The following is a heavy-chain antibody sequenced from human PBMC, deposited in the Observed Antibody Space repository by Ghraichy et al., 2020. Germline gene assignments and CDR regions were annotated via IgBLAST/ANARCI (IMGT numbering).Heavy chain of an antibody. V-gene: IGHV3-48*02. D-gene: IGHD3-10*01. Sequence: GGSLRLSCAAYGHTLSDYTMNRVRQALGRGMERVSQITGSSSIIYYADSVKGRFTVSRDNAKNSLYLQMNNLRYEDTAVYYCARVPYVSGNYPGWGQGTLVTFSS. CDR2: ITGSSSII. CDR1: GHTLSDYT. J-gene: IGHJ4*02. CDR3: ARVPYVSGNYPG.